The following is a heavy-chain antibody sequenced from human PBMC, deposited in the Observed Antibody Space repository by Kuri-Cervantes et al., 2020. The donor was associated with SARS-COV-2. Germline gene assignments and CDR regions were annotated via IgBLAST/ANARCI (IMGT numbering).Heavy chain of an antibody. Sequence: ASVKVSCKASGHTFRTIGISWVRQAPGQGLEWMGWITAYNGNTNYAQKFQGRVTMTMDTSTSTAYMELRGLRSDDTAVYYCARTAKTGQLRDYWGQGTLVTVSS. CDR2: ITAYNGNT. CDR3: ARTAKTGQLRDY. J-gene: IGHJ4*02. V-gene: IGHV1-18*01. D-gene: IGHD2-21*02. CDR1: GHTFRTIG.